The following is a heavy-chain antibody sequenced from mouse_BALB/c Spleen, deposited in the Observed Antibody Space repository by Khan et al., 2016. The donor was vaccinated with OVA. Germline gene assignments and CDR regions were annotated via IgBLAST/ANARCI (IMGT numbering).Heavy chain of an antibody. J-gene: IGHJ2*01. Sequence: EVQLQQSGPELVKPGASVKISCKASGYSFTGYFMNWVMQSHGKSLEWIGRINPHIGETFYNQKFKGKATLTVDESSSTAHMELRSRASEDSAVYYCARIYRSDFDYWGQGTTLTVSS. CDR1: GYSFTGYF. V-gene: IGHV1-20*02. CDR2: INPHIGET. D-gene: IGHD1-1*01. CDR3: ARIYRSDFDY.